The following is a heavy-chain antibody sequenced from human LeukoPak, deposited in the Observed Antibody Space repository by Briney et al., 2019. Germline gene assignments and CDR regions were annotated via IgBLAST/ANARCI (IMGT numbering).Heavy chain of an antibody. CDR1: GFTFSSYG. CDR2: ISYDGSNK. CDR3: AKDKMYYYDSSGPYYYYYGMDV. V-gene: IGHV3-30*18. Sequence: QPGRSLRLSCAASGFTFSSYGMHWVRQAPGKGLEWVAVISYDGSNKYYADSVKGRFTSSIDNSKNTLYLQMNSLRAEDTAVYYCAKDKMYYYDSSGPYYYYYGMDVWGQGTTVTVSS. J-gene: IGHJ6*02. D-gene: IGHD3-22*01.